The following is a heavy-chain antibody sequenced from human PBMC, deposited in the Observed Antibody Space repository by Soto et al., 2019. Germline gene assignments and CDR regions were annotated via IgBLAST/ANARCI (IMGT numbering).Heavy chain of an antibody. D-gene: IGHD1-1*01. Sequence: PGESLKISCKGSGYNFDNYWIGWVRQMPGKGLEWMGMIFPGDSDTKESPSLQGQITMSVDKSDNSAYLPWWSLKASDTAFYYCAAASSTGPSACDSWGQVTMVTVSS. V-gene: IGHV5-51*01. CDR2: IFPGDSDT. CDR1: GYNFDNYW. J-gene: IGHJ3*01. CDR3: AAASSTGPSACDS.